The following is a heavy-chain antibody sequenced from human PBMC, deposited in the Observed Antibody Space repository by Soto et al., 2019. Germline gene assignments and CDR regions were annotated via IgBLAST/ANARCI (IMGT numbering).Heavy chain of an antibody. Sequence: CPTLVNPTQTLTLTCTFSGFSLSTSGMRVSWIRPPPGKALEWLARIDWDDDKFYSTSLKTRLTISKHTSKNQVVLTMTNMDPVDTATYYCARDQDYYFDYWGHGTLVTVSS. D-gene: IGHD2-2*01. CDR2: IDWDDDK. V-gene: IGHV2-70*04. CDR1: GFSLSTSGMR. CDR3: ARDQDYYFDY. J-gene: IGHJ4*01.